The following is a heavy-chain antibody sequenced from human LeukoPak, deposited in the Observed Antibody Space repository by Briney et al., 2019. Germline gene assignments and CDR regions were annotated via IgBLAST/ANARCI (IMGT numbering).Heavy chain of an antibody. V-gene: IGHV4-59*01. D-gene: IGHD3-22*01. CDR3: ARCDDSSGYYLTYFDY. J-gene: IGHJ4*02. Sequence: SETLSLTCTVSGGSISSYYWSWIRQPPGEGLEWIGYIYYSGSTNYNPSLESRVTISVDTSKNQFSLKLSSVTAADTAVYYCARCDDSSGYYLTYFDYWGQGTLVTVSS. CDR2: IYYSGST. CDR1: GGSISSYY.